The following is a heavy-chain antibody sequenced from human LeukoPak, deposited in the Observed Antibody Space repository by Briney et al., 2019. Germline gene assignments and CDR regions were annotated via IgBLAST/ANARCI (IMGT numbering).Heavy chain of an antibody. J-gene: IGHJ4*02. V-gene: IGHV3-7*03. CDR2: IKEDGTKK. D-gene: IGHD3-22*01. Sequence: GGSLRLSCAASGFTFSRHCMTWVRQAPGKGLEWVANIKEDGTKKNYVDSVKGRFTISRDNAKNSLYLQMNSLRAEDTAVYYCATPLDYYDSSGYHQGGDWGQGTLVTVSS. CDR3: ATPLDYYDSSGYHQGGD. CDR1: GFTFSRHC.